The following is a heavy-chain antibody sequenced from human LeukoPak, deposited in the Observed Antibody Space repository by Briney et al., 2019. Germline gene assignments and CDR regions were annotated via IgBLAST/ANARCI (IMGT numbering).Heavy chain of an antibody. J-gene: IGHJ3*02. V-gene: IGHV1-2*04. Sequence: GASVKVSCKASGYTFTGYYMHWVRQAPGQGLEWMGWINPNSGGTNYAQKFQGWVTMTRDTSISTAYMELSRLRSDDTAVYYCARGYCGGDCDDAFDIWGQGTMVTVSS. CDR1: GYTFTGYY. CDR3: ARGYCGGDCDDAFDI. CDR2: INPNSGGT. D-gene: IGHD2-21*02.